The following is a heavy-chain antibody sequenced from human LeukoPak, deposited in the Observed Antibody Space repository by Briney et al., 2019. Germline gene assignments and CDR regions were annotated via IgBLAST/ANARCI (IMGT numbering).Heavy chain of an antibody. J-gene: IGHJ3*02. CDR1: GFTFSSYS. V-gene: IGHV3-48*01. CDR3: ARGNGYNLDAFDI. D-gene: IGHD5-24*01. Sequence: GGSLRLSCAASGFTFSSYSVNWVRQAPGKGLEWVSCISSSSSTIYYADSVKGRFTISRDNAKNSLYLQMNSLRAEDTAAHYCARGNGYNLDAFDIWGQGTMVTVSS. CDR2: ISSSSSTI.